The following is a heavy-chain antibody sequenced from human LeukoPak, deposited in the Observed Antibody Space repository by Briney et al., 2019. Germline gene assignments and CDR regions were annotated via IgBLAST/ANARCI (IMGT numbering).Heavy chain of an antibody. CDR1: GYTFTGYY. J-gene: IGHJ5*02. CDR2: INPNSGGT. D-gene: IGHD2-2*01. V-gene: IGHV1-2*02. CDR3: ARELGCSSTSCYPLNWFDP. Sequence: ASVKVSCKASGYTFTGYYMHWGRQAPGQGREWMGWINPNSGGTNYAQKFQGRVTMTRDTSISTAYMELSRLRSDDTAVYYCARELGCSSTSCYPLNWFDPWGQGTLVTVSS.